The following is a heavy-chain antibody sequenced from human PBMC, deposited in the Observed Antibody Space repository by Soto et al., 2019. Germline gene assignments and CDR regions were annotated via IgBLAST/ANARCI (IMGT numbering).Heavy chain of an antibody. Sequence: VQLVESGGGLVKPGGSLRLSCAASGFTFSSYGMHWVRQAPGKGLEWVAVISYDGSNKYYADSVKGRFTISRDNSKNTLYLQMNSLRAEDTAVYYCAKDRSWELTSGMDVWGQGTTVTVSS. CDR2: ISYDGSNK. CDR3: AKDRSWELTSGMDV. V-gene: IGHV3-30*18. D-gene: IGHD1-26*01. CDR1: GFTFSSYG. J-gene: IGHJ6*02.